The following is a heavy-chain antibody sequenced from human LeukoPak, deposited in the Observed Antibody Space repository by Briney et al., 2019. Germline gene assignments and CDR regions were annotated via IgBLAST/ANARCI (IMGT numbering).Heavy chain of an antibody. CDR1: GGSISSYY. D-gene: IGHD3-22*01. Sequence: PSETLSLTCTVSGGSISSYYWTWIRQPPGKGLEWIGYISYSGGTNYNPSLKSRVTISVDTSKNQFSLKLSSVTAADTAVYYCARPGNYYDSSGRFDIWGHGTMVTVSS. J-gene: IGHJ3*02. V-gene: IGHV4-59*08. CDR3: ARPGNYYDSSGRFDI. CDR2: ISYSGGT.